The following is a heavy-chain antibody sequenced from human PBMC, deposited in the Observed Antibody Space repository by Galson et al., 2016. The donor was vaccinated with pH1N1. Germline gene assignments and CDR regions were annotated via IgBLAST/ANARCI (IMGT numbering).Heavy chain of an antibody. CDR1: GYTFTGYY. V-gene: IGHV1-2*02. CDR2: INPNSGGT. Sequence: SVKVSCKASGYTFTGYYMHWVRQAPGQGLEWMGWINPNSGGTNYAQKFQGRVTMTRDTSINTVYMELNSLRSNDTAVYFCVSISGGWYSDYWAQGNLVTVSS. J-gene: IGHJ4*02. CDR3: VSISGGWYSDY. D-gene: IGHD6-19*01.